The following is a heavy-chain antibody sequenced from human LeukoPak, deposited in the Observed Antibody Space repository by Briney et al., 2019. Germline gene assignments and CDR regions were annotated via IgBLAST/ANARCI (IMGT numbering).Heavy chain of an antibody. J-gene: IGHJ4*02. Sequence: GGSLRLFCAASGFTFTSYGMSWVRQAPGKGLEWVSTISASGGSTYYADSVKGRFTISRDNSKNTLYLQMNSLRVEDTAVYYCAKGTERYSKNFDYWGQGILVSVSS. D-gene: IGHD3-9*01. CDR3: AKGTERYSKNFDY. CDR1: GFTFTSYG. CDR2: ISASGGST. V-gene: IGHV3-23*01.